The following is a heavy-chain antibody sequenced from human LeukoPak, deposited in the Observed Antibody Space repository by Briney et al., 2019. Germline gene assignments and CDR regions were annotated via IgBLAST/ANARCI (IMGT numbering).Heavy chain of an antibody. D-gene: IGHD2-8*01. Sequence: GGSLRLSCAASGFTFSSYVMHWVRQASGKGLEWVGRIRSKANSYATAYAASVKGRFTISRDDSKNTAYLQMNSLKTEDTAVYYCTARYCTNGVCHDYWGQGTLVTVSS. CDR2: IRSKANSYAT. J-gene: IGHJ4*02. CDR3: TARYCTNGVCHDY. V-gene: IGHV3-73*01. CDR1: GFTFSSYV.